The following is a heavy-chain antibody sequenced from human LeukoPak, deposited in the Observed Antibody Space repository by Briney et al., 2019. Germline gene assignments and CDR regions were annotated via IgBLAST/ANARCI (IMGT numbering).Heavy chain of an antibody. CDR2: MNSGGTTI. J-gene: IGHJ4*01. CDR3: IREVHVRASASLGL. V-gene: IGHV3-74*01. CDR1: GFSISGYW. D-gene: IGHD3-16*01. Sequence: PGGSLRLSFAASGFSISGYWMHWVRQAAGEGLVWVSRMNSGGTTINYADSVKGRFTISRDNVDNTLHLQMNSLRVEDTAVYYCIREVHVRASASLGLWGQGTLVTVSS.